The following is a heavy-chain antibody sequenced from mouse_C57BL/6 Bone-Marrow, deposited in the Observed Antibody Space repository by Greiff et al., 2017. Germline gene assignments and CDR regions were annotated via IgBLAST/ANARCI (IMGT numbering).Heavy chain of an antibody. Sequence: EVMLVESGGDLVKPGGSLKLSCAASGFTFSSYAMSWVRQTPDKRLEWVATISSGGSYSYYPDSVKGRFTITRDNARNTLYLQMSSLKSEDTAMYYCARHGGRVDYWGQGTTLTVSS. J-gene: IGHJ2*01. CDR3: ARHGGRVDY. CDR1: GFTFSSYA. V-gene: IGHV5-6*01. CDR2: ISSGGSYS. D-gene: IGHD3-3*01.